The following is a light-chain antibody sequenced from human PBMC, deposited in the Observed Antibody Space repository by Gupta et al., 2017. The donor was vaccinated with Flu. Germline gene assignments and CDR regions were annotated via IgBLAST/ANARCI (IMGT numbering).Light chain of an antibody. CDR2: ETS. J-gene: IGKJ4*01. CDR3: QQVHNLPNT. Sequence: DIQMTQSPSSLSASLGDRVTITCQASQDITNSLNWYQQKAGKAPKLLIYETSNLETGVPSRFSGSGSGTDFSFTISNLQPEDFATYYCQQVHNLPNTFGGGTKVEIK. V-gene: IGKV1-33*01. CDR1: QDITNS.